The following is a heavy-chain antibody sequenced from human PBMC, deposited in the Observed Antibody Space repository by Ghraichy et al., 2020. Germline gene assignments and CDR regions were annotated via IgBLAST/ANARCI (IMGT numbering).Heavy chain of an antibody. J-gene: IGHJ6*02. CDR3: ARDLAGYSYGYEDYYYGMDV. Sequence: GGSLRLSCAASGFTFSSYGMHWVRQAPGKGLEWVAVIWYDGSNKYYADSVKGRFTISRDNSKNTLYLQMNSLRAEDTAVYYCARDLAGYSYGYEDYYYGMDVWGQGTTVTVSS. CDR1: GFTFSSYG. CDR2: IWYDGSNK. V-gene: IGHV3-33*01. D-gene: IGHD5-18*01.